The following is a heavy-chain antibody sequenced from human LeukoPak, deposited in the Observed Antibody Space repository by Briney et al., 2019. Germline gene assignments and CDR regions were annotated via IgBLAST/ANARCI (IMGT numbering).Heavy chain of an antibody. CDR2: ISSSGSNI. CDR1: GFTFSSYS. V-gene: IGHV3-21*01. CDR3: ARDDYYDSSGYYSDDAFDI. D-gene: IGHD3-22*01. Sequence: GVSLRLSCAASGFTFSSYSMNWVRQAPGKGLEWVSSISSSGSNIYYADSVKGRFTMSRDNAKNSLYLQMNSLRAEDTAVYYCARDDYYDSSGYYSDDAFDIWGQGTMVTVSS. J-gene: IGHJ3*02.